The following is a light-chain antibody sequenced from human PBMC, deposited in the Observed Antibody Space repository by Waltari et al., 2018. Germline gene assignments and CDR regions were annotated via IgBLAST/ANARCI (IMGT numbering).Light chain of an antibody. Sequence: QSVLTQPPSASGTPGQSVSISGSGRSSTLAKNTLTWYQQVPGRAPKPHIYSNDQRPSGVPDRFSGSKSGTSGSLAISGLQSEDEADYYCAAWDDSLNGWVFGGGTKLTVL. J-gene: IGLJ3*02. CDR3: AAWDDSLNGWV. CDR2: SND. CDR1: SSTLAKNT. V-gene: IGLV1-44*01.